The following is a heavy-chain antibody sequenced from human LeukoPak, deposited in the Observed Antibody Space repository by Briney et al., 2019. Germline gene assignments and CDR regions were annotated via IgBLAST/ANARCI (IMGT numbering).Heavy chain of an antibody. D-gene: IGHD6-6*01. J-gene: IGHJ3*02. CDR3: ARDPGPSTAAWGAFDI. CDR2: VKQDGSET. V-gene: IGHV3-7*01. Sequence: GGALRLSCAASGFTFSRFWMTWVRQAPEKGLEWLANVKQDGSETYYVDSVKGRFTISRDNAKSSLYLQVNSLRAEDTAVYFCARDPGPSTAAWGAFDIWGQGTVVTVSS. CDR1: GFTFSRFW.